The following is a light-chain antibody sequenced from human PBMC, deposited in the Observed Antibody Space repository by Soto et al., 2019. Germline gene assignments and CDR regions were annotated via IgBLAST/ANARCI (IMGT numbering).Light chain of an antibody. CDR1: SSNIGTNY. Sequence: QSVLTQPPSVSAAPGQKVTIFCSGSSSNIGTNYVSWCQHLPGTAPKLVIYDYNQRPSGIPDRFSGSKSGTSATLGITGLQSGDEADYYCGTWDSSLSSVIFGGGTQLTVL. CDR2: DYN. V-gene: IGLV1-51*01. CDR3: GTWDSSLSSVI. J-gene: IGLJ2*01.